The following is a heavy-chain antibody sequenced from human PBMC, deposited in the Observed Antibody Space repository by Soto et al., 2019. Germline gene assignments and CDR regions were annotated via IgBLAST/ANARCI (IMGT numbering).Heavy chain of an antibody. V-gene: IGHV4-30-4*01. Sequence: QVQLQESGPGLVKPSQTLSLTCTVSGGSISSGDYYWNWIRQPPGKGLEWIGYIFYSGITYYNPSLKSRLTISVDTSESQFSLGLSSVTAADTAVYYCARAAGWSHNFDYWGQGTLVTVSS. CDR1: GGSISSGDYY. CDR2: IFYSGIT. D-gene: IGHD2-15*01. J-gene: IGHJ4*02. CDR3: ARAAGWSHNFDY.